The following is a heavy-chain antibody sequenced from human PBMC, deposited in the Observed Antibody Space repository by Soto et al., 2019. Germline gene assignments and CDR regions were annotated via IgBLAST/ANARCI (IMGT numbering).Heavy chain of an antibody. Sequence: GASVKVSCKASGGTFSSYAISWVRQAPGQGLEWMGGIIPIFGTANYAQKSQGRVTITADKSTSTAYMELSSLRSEDTAVYYCARRLLSVVTPSHYYGMDVWGQGTTVTVSS. CDR1: GGTFSSYA. D-gene: IGHD2-21*02. J-gene: IGHJ6*02. V-gene: IGHV1-69*06. CDR2: IIPIFGTA. CDR3: ARRLLSVVTPSHYYGMDV.